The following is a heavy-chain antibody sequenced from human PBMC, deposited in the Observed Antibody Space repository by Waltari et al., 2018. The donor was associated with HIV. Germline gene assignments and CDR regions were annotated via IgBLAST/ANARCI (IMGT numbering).Heavy chain of an antibody. D-gene: IGHD6-13*01. V-gene: IGHV5-51*01. CDR1: GYRFTNYL. CDR2: IYPGDSDT. Sequence: EVQLVQSGAEVKKPGESLKISCKGSGYRFTNYLIACVTQMPGKGLDWMGIIYPGDSDTRYSPSFQGQVTISAVKSISTAYLQLSSLKASDTAMYYCARRGMAAAGTGAGAFDYWGQGTLVTVSS. CDR3: ARRGMAAAGTGAGAFDY. J-gene: IGHJ4*02.